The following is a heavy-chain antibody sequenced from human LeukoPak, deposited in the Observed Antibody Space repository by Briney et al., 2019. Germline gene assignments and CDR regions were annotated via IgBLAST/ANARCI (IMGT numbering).Heavy chain of an antibody. Sequence: GGSLRLSCAASGFTFSSYWMSWVRQAPGKGLEWVANIKQDGSEKYYVDSVKGRFTISRDNAKNTLYLQMNSLRAEDTAVYYCAIETWDNWYFDLWGRGTLVTVSS. CDR2: IKQDGSEK. J-gene: IGHJ2*01. CDR1: GFTFSSYW. CDR3: AIETWDNWYFDL. D-gene: IGHD1-26*01. V-gene: IGHV3-7*01.